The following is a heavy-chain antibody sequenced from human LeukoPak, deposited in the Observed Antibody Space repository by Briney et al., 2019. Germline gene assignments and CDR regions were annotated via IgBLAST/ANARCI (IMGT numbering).Heavy chain of an antibody. CDR2: IYYSGST. CDR3: ARDLANWGNWYFDL. J-gene: IGHJ2*01. CDR1: GGSISSGSYY. V-gene: IGHV4-61*01. Sequence: SQTLSLTCTVSGGSISSGSYYWSWIRQPPGKGLEWIGYIYYSGSTNYNPSLKSRVTISVDTSKNQFSLKLSSATAADTAVYYCARDLANWGNWYFDLWGRGTLVTVSS. D-gene: IGHD7-27*01.